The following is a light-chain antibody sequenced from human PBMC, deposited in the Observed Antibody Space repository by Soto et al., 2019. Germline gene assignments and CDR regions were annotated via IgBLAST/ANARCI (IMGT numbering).Light chain of an antibody. V-gene: IGKV3-20*01. CDR1: QSVRSTF. Sequence: EVVLTQSPGTLSLSPGERVTLSCRTSQSVRSTFLAWYQQKPGQAPRLLIYGASTRATGIPDRFSGSGSGTDFTLTISRLEREDSAVYYCQQYDTSPPTYTFGQGTKLEIK. CDR3: QQYDTSPPTYT. CDR2: GAS. J-gene: IGKJ2*01.